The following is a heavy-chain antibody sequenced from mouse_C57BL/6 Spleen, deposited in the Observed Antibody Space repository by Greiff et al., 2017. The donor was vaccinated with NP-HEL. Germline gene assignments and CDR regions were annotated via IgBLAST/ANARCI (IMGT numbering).Heavy chain of an antibody. CDR1: GFSLTSYG. CDR3: ARTPASYYAMDY. Sequence: QVQLKQSGPGLVQPSQSLSITCTVSGFSLTSYGVHWVRQSPGKGLEWLGVIWSGGSTDYNAAFISRRRIRKEKSKSQVFFKMNSLQADDTAIYYCARTPASYYAMDYWGQGTSVTVSS. J-gene: IGHJ4*01. D-gene: IGHD6-1*01. V-gene: IGHV2-2*01. CDR2: IWSGGST.